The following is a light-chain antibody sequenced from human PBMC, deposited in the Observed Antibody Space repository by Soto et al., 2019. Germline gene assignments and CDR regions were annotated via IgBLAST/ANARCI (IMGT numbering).Light chain of an antibody. Sequence: DIQLTQSPSFLSASVGDTVTITCRASQGMSTYLAWYQQKPGKVPKLLIGSASTLPSGVPPRLRGGGSGTQLTLTTTILHRDDSGIDECPQRNGYHLAFGGGTNVNIK. CDR3: PQRNGYHLA. J-gene: IGKJ4*01. CDR2: SAS. V-gene: IGKV1-9*01. CDR1: QGMSTY.